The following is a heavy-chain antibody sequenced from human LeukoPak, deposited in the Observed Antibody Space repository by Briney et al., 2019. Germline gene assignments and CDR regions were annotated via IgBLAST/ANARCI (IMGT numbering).Heavy chain of an antibody. CDR1: GYTFTSYD. V-gene: IGHV1-69*05. Sequence: GASVKVSCKASGYTFTSYDINWVRQAPGQGLEWMGGIIPIFGTANYAQKFQGRVTITTDESTSTAYMELSSLRSEDTAVYYCARSPGGRQQFNFDYWGQGTLVTVSS. D-gene: IGHD6-13*01. CDR2: IIPIFGTA. CDR3: ARSPGGRQQFNFDY. J-gene: IGHJ4*02.